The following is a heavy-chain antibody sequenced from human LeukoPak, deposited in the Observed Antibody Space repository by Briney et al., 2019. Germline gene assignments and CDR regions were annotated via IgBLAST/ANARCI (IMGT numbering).Heavy chain of an antibody. Sequence: PGGSLRLSCAASGFTFSSYAMGWVRQAPGKGLEWVSAISGSGGSTYYADSVKGRFTISRDNSKNTLYLQMNSLRAEDTAVYYCARMENDFWSGYYDYYYYYMDVWGKGTTVTVSS. CDR1: GFTFSSYA. V-gene: IGHV3-23*01. J-gene: IGHJ6*03. CDR3: ARMENDFWSGYYDYYYYYMDV. D-gene: IGHD3-3*01. CDR2: ISGSGGST.